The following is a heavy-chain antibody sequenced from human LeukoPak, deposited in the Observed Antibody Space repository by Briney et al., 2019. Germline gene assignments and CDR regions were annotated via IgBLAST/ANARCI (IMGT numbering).Heavy chain of an antibody. J-gene: IGHJ6*03. D-gene: IGHD2-2*01. V-gene: IGHV3-23*01. CDR2: ISGSGYYT. CDR3: AKDGSWGDYQFYFYMDV. CDR1: GFTFSSYS. Sequence: GGSLRLSCAASGFTFSSYSMNWVRQAPGKGLEWVSGISGSGYYTYYADSVKGRFTISRDNSKNTVYIQINSLRAEDTAVYYCAKDGSWGDYQFYFYMDVWGKGTTVTVSS.